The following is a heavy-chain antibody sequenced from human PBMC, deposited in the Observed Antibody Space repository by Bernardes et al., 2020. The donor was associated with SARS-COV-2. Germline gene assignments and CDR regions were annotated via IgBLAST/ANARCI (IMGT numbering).Heavy chain of an antibody. V-gene: IGHV1-8*01. Sequence: ASMKVSCKASGYTFTSYDINWVRQATGQGLEWMGWMNPNSGNTGYAQKFQGRVTMTRNTSISTAYMELSSLRSKDTAVYYCARGRVVWGSDNDYWGQGTLVTVSS. CDR1: GYTFTSYD. D-gene: IGHD3-16*01. CDR3: ARGRVVWGSDNDY. CDR2: MNPNSGNT. J-gene: IGHJ4*02.